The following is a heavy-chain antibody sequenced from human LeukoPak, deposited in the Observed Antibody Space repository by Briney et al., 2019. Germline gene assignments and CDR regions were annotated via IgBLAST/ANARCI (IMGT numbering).Heavy chain of an antibody. Sequence: GGSLRLSCAASGFIFSSYSMNWVRQAPGKGLEWVSSISSSSSYIYYADSVKGRFTISRDNAKNSLYLQMNSLRAEDTAVYYCARSDAGEGWFDPWGQGTLVTVSS. CDR3: ARSDAGEGWFDP. CDR2: ISSSSSYI. V-gene: IGHV3-21*01. D-gene: IGHD1-14*01. J-gene: IGHJ5*02. CDR1: GFIFSSYS.